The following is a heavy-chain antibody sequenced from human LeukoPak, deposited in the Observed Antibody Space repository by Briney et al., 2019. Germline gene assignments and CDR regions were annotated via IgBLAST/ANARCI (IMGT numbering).Heavy chain of an antibody. V-gene: IGHV3-33*06. J-gene: IGHJ4*01. CDR3: AKDDRGGWSGYFDS. Sequence: GRSLRLSCAASGFTFSSFGMHWVRQAPGKGLEWVAVIWHDGSNEFYVDSVKGRFSISRDDSKNTLYLQMNSLRAEDTALYYCAKDDRGGWSGYFDSWGHGTLVTVSS. CDR2: IWHDGSNE. D-gene: IGHD6-19*01. CDR1: GFTFSSFG.